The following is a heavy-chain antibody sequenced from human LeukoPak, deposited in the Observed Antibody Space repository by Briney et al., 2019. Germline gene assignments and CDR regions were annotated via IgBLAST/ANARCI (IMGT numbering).Heavy chain of an antibody. J-gene: IGHJ6*02. CDR2: ISDSGGIT. CDR3: AKFSSDTNYYYGMDV. V-gene: IGHV3-23*01. CDR1: GFAFSRYA. Sequence: GGSLRLSCAGAGFAFSRYAMSWVRQAPGKGPEWVSSISDSGGITYHADSVKGRFTISRDNSKNTLYLQMNSLRAEDTAVYYCAKFSSDTNYYYGMDVWGPGTTVTVSS. D-gene: IGHD6-6*01.